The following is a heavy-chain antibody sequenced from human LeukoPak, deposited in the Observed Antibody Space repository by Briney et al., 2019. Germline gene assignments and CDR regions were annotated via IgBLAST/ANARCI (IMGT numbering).Heavy chain of an antibody. CDR1: GFSFSSFG. CDR3: AKVAPADLYYYYYMDV. J-gene: IGHJ6*03. D-gene: IGHD2-2*01. CDR2: IPYDGNNK. V-gene: IGHV3-30*02. Sequence: PGGSLRLSCAGSGFSFSSFGMHWVRQAPGKGLEWVAVIPYDGNNKFYSDAVKGRFTISRDNSKNTLYLQMSSLRAEDTAMYYCAKVAPADLYYYYYMDVWGKGTTVTVSS.